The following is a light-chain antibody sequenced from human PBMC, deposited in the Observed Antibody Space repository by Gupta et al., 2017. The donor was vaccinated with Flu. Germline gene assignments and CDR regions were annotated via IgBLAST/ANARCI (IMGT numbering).Light chain of an antibody. CDR2: KAS. J-gene: IGKJ1*01. CDR1: QTISSW. V-gene: IGKV1-5*03. Sequence: DIPMTQSPAILSASLGDRVTITCRASQTISSWLAWYQQKPGKAPRLLMYKASTLEKGVPSRFSGSGSGAEFILTITSLQPDDFATYYCQHYNTYPWTFGQGTKVEIK. CDR3: QHYNTYPWT.